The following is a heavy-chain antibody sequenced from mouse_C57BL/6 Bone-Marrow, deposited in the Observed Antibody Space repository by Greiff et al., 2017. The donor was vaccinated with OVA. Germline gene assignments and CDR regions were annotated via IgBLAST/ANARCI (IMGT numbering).Heavy chain of an antibody. V-gene: IGHV1-76*01. CDR1: GYTFTDYY. Sequence: VKLMESGAELVRPGASVKLSCKASGYTFTDYYINWVKQRPGQGLEWIARIYPGSGNTYYNEKFKGKATLTAEKSSSTAYMQLSSLTSEDSAVYFCARWGLYYYGPWYFDVWGTGTTVTVSS. D-gene: IGHD1-1*01. J-gene: IGHJ1*03. CDR3: ARWGLYYYGPWYFDV. CDR2: IYPGSGNT.